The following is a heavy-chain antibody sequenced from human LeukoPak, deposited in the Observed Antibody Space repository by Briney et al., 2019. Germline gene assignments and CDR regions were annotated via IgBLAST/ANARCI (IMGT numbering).Heavy chain of an antibody. D-gene: IGHD1-20*01. CDR2: INHSGST. Sequence: GSLRLSCAASGFTFSTYSLNWVRQAPGKGLEWIGEINHSGSTNYNPSLKSRVTISVDTSKNQFSLKLSSVTAADTAVYYCARGYNWSFDYWGQGTLVTVSS. V-gene: IGHV4-34*01. J-gene: IGHJ4*02. CDR3: ARGYNWSFDY. CDR1: GFTFSTYS.